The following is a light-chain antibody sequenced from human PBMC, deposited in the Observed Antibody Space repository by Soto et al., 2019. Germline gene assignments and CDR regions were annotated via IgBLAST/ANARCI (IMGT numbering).Light chain of an antibody. CDR1: SSDVGGYNY. CDR2: DVS. V-gene: IGLV2-14*01. CDR3: SSYTSSSAPSAV. Sequence: QSVLTQPASVSGSPGQSITISCTGTSSDVGGYNYVSWYQQHPGKAPKLMIYDVSNRPSGVSNRFSGSKSGNTASLTISGLQAEDAADYFCSSYTSSSAPSAVFGGGTQLTVL. J-gene: IGLJ7*01.